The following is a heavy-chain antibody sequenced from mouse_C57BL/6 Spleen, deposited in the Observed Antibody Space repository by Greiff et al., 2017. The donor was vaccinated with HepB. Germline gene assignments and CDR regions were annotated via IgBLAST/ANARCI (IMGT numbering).Heavy chain of an antibody. V-gene: IGHV1-52*01. CDR3: AREDGRGWFAY. CDR1: GYTFTRYW. CDR2: IDPSDSET. J-gene: IGHJ3*01. D-gene: IGHD1-1*01. Sequence: VQLQQPGAELVRPGSSVKLSCKASGYTFTRYWMHWVKQRPIQGLEWIGNIDPSDSETHYNQKFKDKATLTVDKSSSTAYMQLSSLTSEDSAVYYCAREDGRGWFAYWGQGTLVTVSA.